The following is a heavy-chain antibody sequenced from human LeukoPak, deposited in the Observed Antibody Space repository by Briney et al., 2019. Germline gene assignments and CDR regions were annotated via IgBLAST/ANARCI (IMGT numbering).Heavy chain of an antibody. CDR3: AREWYALSMDYYYYYMDV. J-gene: IGHJ6*03. D-gene: IGHD2-15*01. CDR1: GGSISSYY. Sequence: PSETLSLTCTVSGGSISSYYWSWIRQPAGKGLEWIGRIYTSGSTNYNPSLKSRVTMSVDTSKNQFSLKLSSVTAADTAVYYCAREWYALSMDYYYYYMDVWGKGTTVTVPS. V-gene: IGHV4-4*07. CDR2: IYTSGST.